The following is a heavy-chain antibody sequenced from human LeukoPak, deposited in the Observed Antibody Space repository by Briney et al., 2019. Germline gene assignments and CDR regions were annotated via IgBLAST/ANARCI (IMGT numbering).Heavy chain of an antibody. CDR1: GDSVSSNSAA. J-gene: IGHJ4*02. V-gene: IGHV6-1*01. D-gene: IGHD3-16*02. CDR2: TYYRSKWYS. CDR3: ARDVRHDYVWGSYRLEFDY. Sequence: SQTLSLTCAISGDSVSSNSAAWSWIRQSPSGGLEWLGRTYYRSKWYSDYAVSVKSRITINPDTSKNQFSLQLNSVTPEDTAVYYCARDVRHDYVWGSYRLEFDYWGQGTLVTVSS.